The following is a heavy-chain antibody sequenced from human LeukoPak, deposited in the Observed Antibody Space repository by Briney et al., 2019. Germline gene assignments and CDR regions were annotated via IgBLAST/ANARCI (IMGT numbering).Heavy chain of an antibody. V-gene: IGHV4-59*01. J-gene: IGHJ5*02. CDR3: AREARGGWSAWFDP. Sequence: QVQLQESGPGLVKPSETLSLTCTVSGGSISSYYWSWIRQPPGQGLEWIGYIYYSGSTNYNPSLKSRVTISVDTSKNQFSLKLSSVTAADTAVYYCAREARGGWSAWFDPWGQGTLVTVSS. CDR2: IYYSGST. CDR1: GGSISSYY. D-gene: IGHD6-19*01.